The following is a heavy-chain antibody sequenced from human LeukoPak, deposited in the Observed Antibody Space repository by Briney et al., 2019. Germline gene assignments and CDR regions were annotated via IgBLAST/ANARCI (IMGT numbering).Heavy chain of an antibody. V-gene: IGHV3-48*03. CDR3: ARVLEGASGFGELFD. CDR1: GFTFSSYE. Sequence: GGSLRLSCAASGFTFSSYEMNWVRQAPGKGLEWVSYISSSGSTIYYADSVKGRFTISRDNAKNSLYLQMNSIRSEDTAVYYWARVLEGASGFGELFDWGQGTLVTVSS. CDR2: ISSSGSTI. J-gene: IGHJ4*02. D-gene: IGHD3-10*01.